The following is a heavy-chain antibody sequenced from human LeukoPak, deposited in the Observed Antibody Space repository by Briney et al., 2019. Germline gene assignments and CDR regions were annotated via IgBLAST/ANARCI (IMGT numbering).Heavy chain of an antibody. J-gene: IGHJ4*02. CDR3: AMTEKVGAFDY. CDR2: IYYSGST. CDR1: GGSISRSSYY. D-gene: IGHD1-26*01. V-gene: IGHV4-39*01. Sequence: NSSETLSLTCTVSGGSISRSSYYWGWIRQPPGKGLEWIGTIYYSGSTYYNPSLKSRVTISVDTSKNQFSLKLSSVTAADTAVYYCAMTEKVGAFDYWGQGTLVTVSS.